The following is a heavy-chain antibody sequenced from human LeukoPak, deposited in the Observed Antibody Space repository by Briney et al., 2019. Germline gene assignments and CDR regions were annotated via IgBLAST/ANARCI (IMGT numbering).Heavy chain of an antibody. CDR2: IYYSGST. V-gene: IGHV4-31*03. CDR3: ARSLLGYCSGGSCYLFDY. Sequence: SQTLSLTCTVSGGSISSGGYYWSWIRQHPGKGLEWIGYIYYSGSTYYNPSLKSRVTISVDTSKNQFSLKLSSVTAAVTAVYYCARSLLGYCSGGSCYLFDYWGQGTLVTVSS. J-gene: IGHJ4*02. CDR1: GGSISSGGYY. D-gene: IGHD2-15*01.